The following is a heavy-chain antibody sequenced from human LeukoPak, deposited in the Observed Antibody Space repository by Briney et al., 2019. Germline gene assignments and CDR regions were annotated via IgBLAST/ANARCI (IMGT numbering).Heavy chain of an antibody. CDR3: ARDRYYGSVEEGFGRRSNINYYGMDV. V-gene: IGHV1-8*02. D-gene: IGHD3-10*01. CDR2: MNPNSGNT. Sequence: ASVKVSCKASGGTFGSYAISWVRQAPGQGLEWMGWMNPNSGNTGYAQKFQGRVTMTRNTSISTAYMELSSLRSEDTAVYYCARDRYYGSVEEGFGRRSNINYYGMDVWGQGTTVTVSS. CDR1: GGTFGSYA. J-gene: IGHJ6*02.